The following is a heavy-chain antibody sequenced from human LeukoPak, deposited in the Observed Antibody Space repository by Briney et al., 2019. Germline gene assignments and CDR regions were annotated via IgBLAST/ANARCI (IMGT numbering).Heavy chain of an antibody. CDR3: ARHVGEAYFDY. CDR1: GASISTYY. D-gene: IGHD3-16*01. J-gene: IGHJ4*02. V-gene: IGHV4-59*08. CDR2: IYHSGST. Sequence: SETLSLTCTVSGASISTYYWSWIRQPPGKGREWIGYIYHSGSTNYNPSLKSRVTISADTSKIQFSLNLSSVTAADTAVYYCARHVGEAYFDYWGQGTLVTVSS.